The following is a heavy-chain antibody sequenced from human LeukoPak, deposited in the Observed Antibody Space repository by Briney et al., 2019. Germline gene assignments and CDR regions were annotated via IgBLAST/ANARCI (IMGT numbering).Heavy chain of an antibody. CDR2: ISHDGSNK. CDR3: ARDDDPAFRYYLDY. V-gene: IGHV3-30-3*01. Sequence: PGRSLRLSCAASGFTFSSYAMHWVRQAPGKGLEWVAVISHDGSNKYYADSVKGRFTISRDNSKNTLYLQMNSLRAEDTAVYYCARDDDPAFRYYLDYRGQGTLVTVSS. J-gene: IGHJ4*02. D-gene: IGHD3-16*02. CDR1: GFTFSSYA.